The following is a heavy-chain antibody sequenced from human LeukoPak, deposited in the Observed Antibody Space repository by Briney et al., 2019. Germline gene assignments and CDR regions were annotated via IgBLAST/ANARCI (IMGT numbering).Heavy chain of an antibody. CDR1: GGSISSSSYY. CDR2: IYYSGST. V-gene: IGHV4-39*01. D-gene: IGHD3-9*01. Sequence: PSETLSLTCTVSGGSISSSSYYWGWIRQPPGKGLEWIGSIYYSGSTYYNPSLKSRVTISVDTSKNQFSLKLSSVTAADTAVYYCARISNDWPHYYMDVWGKGTTVIVSS. J-gene: IGHJ6*03. CDR3: ARISNDWPHYYMDV.